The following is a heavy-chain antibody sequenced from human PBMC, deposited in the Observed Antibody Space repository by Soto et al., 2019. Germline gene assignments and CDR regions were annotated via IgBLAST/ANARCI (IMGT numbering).Heavy chain of an antibody. CDR1: GYTFTSYG. CDR2: INAYNGNT. D-gene: IGHD3-3*01. CDR3: ARNMEWPTYFDY. J-gene: IGHJ4*02. V-gene: IGHV1-18*01. Sequence: ASVNVSCKASGYTFTSYGISWVRQAPGQGLEWMGWINAYNGNTNYAQKLQGRVTMTTDTSTSTAYMELRSLRSDDTAVYYCARNMEWPTYFDYWGQGTLVTVSS.